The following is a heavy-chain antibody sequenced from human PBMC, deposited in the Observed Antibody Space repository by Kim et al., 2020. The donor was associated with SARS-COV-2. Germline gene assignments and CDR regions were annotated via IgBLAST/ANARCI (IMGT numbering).Heavy chain of an antibody. Sequence: SETLSLTCTVSGGSISSYYWSWIRQPPGKGLEWIGYIYYSGSTNYNPSLKSRVTISVDTSKNQFSLKLSSVTAADTAVYYCARATHYYDSSGYTVRRYFDLWGRGTLVTVSS. J-gene: IGHJ2*01. D-gene: IGHD3-22*01. V-gene: IGHV4-59*13. CDR3: ARATHYYDSSGYTVRRYFDL. CDR2: IYYSGST. CDR1: GGSISSYY.